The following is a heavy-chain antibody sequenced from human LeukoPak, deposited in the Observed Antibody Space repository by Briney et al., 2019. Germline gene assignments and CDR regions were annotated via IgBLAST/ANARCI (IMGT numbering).Heavy chain of an antibody. Sequence: PGGSLRLSCAASGFTFSSYAMSWVRQAPGKGLEWVSAISGSGGSTYYADSVKGRFTISRDNSKNTLYLQMNSLRADDTAVYYCARDRRVQPLYSFDNWGQGTLVTVSS. D-gene: IGHD2-2*01. CDR1: GFTFSSYA. J-gene: IGHJ4*02. CDR2: ISGSGGST. CDR3: ARDRRVQPLYSFDN. V-gene: IGHV3-23*01.